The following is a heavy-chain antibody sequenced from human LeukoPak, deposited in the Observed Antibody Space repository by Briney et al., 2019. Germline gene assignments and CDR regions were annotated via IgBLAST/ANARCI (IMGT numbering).Heavy chain of an antibody. Sequence: ASVKVSCKASGYTFTSYDINWVRQATGQGLEWMGWMNPNGGNTGYAQKFQGRVTMTRNTSISTAYMELSSLRSEDTAVYYCARAYRVVTRDYYYYMDVWGKGTTVTVSS. D-gene: IGHD4-23*01. V-gene: IGHV1-8*01. CDR1: GYTFTSYD. CDR2: MNPNGGNT. J-gene: IGHJ6*03. CDR3: ARAYRVVTRDYYYYMDV.